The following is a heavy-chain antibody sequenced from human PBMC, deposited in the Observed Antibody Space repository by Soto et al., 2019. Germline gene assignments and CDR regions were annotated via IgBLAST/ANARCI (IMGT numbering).Heavy chain of an antibody. CDR2: ISSSSSYI. J-gene: IGHJ5*02. CDR1: GFTFSSYS. D-gene: IGHD6-13*01. CDR3: AKGVAAAGPRGVNWFDP. V-gene: IGHV3-21*01. Sequence: GESLKISCAASGFTFSSYSMNWVRQAPGKGLEWVSSISSSSSYIYYADSVKGRFTISRDNAKNSLYLQMNSLRAEDTAVYYCAKGVAAAGPRGVNWFDPWGQGTLVTVSS.